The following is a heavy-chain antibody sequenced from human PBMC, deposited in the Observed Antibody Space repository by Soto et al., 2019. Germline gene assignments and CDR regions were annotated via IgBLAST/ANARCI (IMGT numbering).Heavy chain of an antibody. CDR1: GLTFSNVW. CDR3: TTDIWPYFQSDY. J-gene: IGHJ4*02. V-gene: IGHV3-15*07. Sequence: VQLVESGGGFVKPGGSLRLSCAASGLTFSNVWMNWVRQAPGEGLEWVGHIKSKTDGGTTDYAAPVKGRFTISRDDSKNTLYLQMNSLKIDDTGVYYCTTDIWPYFQSDYWGQGTLVTVSP. D-gene: IGHD2-21*01. CDR2: IKSKTDGGTT.